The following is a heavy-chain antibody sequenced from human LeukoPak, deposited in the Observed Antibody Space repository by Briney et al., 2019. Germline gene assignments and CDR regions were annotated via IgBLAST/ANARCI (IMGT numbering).Heavy chain of an antibody. CDR2: IRYDGSNK. CDR3: AKDHESSGYYFDY. Sequence: GGSLRLSCAASGFTFSSYGMHWVRQAPGKGLEWVAFIRYDGSNKYYADSVKGRFTISRDNSKNTLYLQMNSLRAEDTAAYYCAKDHESSGYYFDYWGQGTLVTVSS. CDR1: GFTFSSYG. D-gene: IGHD3-22*01. V-gene: IGHV3-30*02. J-gene: IGHJ4*02.